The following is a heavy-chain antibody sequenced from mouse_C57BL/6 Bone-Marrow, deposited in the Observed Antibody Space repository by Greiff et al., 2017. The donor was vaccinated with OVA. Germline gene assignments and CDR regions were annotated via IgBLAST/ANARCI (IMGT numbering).Heavy chain of an antibody. V-gene: IGHV5-4*03. CDR1: GFTFSSYA. CDR2: ISDGGGYT. Sequence: EVKVVESGAGLVKPGGSLKLSCAASGFTFSSYAMSWVRQTPAKRLEWVANISDGGGYTYYPDNVKGRFTISSDHANNNLYLQMSHLKSEDAAMYYCARGRKVYFDYWGQGTTLTVSS. J-gene: IGHJ2*01. CDR3: ARGRKVYFDY.